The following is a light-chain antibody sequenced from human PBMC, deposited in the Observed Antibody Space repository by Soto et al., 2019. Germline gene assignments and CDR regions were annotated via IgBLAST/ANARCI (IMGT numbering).Light chain of an antibody. J-gene: IGKJ5*01. Sequence: DIQMTQSPSTLSGSVGDRVTITCRASQTISSWLAWYQQKPGKAPKLLIYKASTLKSGVPSRFSGSGSGTEFTLTISSLQPEDFATYYCQQSHTTPYTFGQGTRLEIK. CDR3: QQSHTTPYT. CDR2: KAS. CDR1: QTISSW. V-gene: IGKV1-5*03.